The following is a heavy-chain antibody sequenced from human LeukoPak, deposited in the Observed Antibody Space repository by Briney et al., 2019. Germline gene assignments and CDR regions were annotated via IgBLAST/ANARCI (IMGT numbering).Heavy chain of an antibody. CDR2: IYYSGST. J-gene: IGHJ4*02. D-gene: IGHD1-7*01. V-gene: IGHV4-59*01. Sequence: PPETLSLTCTVSASISSYYWSWIRQPPGYGLEWIGYIYYSGSTNYNPSLKSRVTISLDTSKNQLSLELSSVTAGDTAVYYCARSYWNYVNYWGQGTQVTVSS. CDR1: ASISSYY. CDR3: ARSYWNYVNY.